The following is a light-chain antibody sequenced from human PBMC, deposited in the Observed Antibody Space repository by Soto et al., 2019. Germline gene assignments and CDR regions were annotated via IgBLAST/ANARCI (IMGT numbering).Light chain of an antibody. Sequence: QSALTQPPSASGSPGQSVTISCAGTSSDVGGDNHVSWYQQHPGKAPKVIIYEVSQRPSGVPDRFSGSKSGNTASLTVSGLQAGDESVYYCSSFTGSYHWVFGGGTKLTVL. V-gene: IGLV2-8*01. CDR3: SSFTGSYHWV. J-gene: IGLJ3*02. CDR2: EVS. CDR1: SSDVGGDNH.